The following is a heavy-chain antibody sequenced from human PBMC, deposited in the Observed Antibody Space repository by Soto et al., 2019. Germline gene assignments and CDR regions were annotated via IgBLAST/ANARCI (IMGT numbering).Heavy chain of an antibody. CDR1: GYTFTSYG. CDR2: ISAYNGNT. D-gene: IGHD3-22*01. V-gene: IGHV1-18*01. CDR3: ARDYYDRSGYYLAYFDY. Sequence: QVQLVQSGAEVKKPGASVKVSCKAFGYTFTSYGINWVRQAPGQGLEWMGWISAYNGNTNYAQKLQGRVTMTTDTSTSTAYMELRSLRSDDTAVDYCARDYYDRSGYYLAYFDYWGQGTLVTVSS. J-gene: IGHJ4*02.